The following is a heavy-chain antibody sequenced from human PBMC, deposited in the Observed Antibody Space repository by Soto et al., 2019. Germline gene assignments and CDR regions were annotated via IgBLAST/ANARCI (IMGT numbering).Heavy chain of an antibody. V-gene: IGHV1-18*01. D-gene: IGHD6-19*01. J-gene: IGHJ4*02. CDR1: GYTFTSYA. Sequence: ASVKVSCKASGYTFTSYAMNWVRQAPGQGLEWMGWISAYNGNTNYAQKLQGRVTMTTDTSTSTAYMELRSLRSDDTAVYYCARGPSGCYLYWGQGALVIVSS. CDR2: ISAYNGNT. CDR3: ARGPSGCYLY.